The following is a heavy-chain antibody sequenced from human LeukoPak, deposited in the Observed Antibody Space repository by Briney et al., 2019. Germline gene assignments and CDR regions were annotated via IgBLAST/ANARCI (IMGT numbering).Heavy chain of an antibody. J-gene: IGHJ6*02. V-gene: IGHV1-18*01. CDR1: GYTFTSYG. Sequence: ASVKVSCKASGYTFTSYGISWVRQAPGQGLEWMGWISAYNGNTNYAQKLQGRVTMTTDTSTSTAYMELRSLRSDDTAVYYCARAQLPYYYYGMDVWDQGTTVTVSS. D-gene: IGHD2-2*01. CDR3: ARAQLPYYYYGMDV. CDR2: ISAYNGNT.